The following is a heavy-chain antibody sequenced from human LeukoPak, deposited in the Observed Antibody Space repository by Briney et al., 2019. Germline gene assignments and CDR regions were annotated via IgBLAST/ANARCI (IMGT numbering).Heavy chain of an antibody. CDR1: GFTFDDYA. J-gene: IGHJ4*02. CDR3: AKGGLYYDFWSGPGY. Sequence: PPGGSLRLSCAASGFTFDDYAMHWVRQAPGKGLEWVSGISWNSGSIGYADSVKGRFTISRDNAKNSLYLQMNSLRAEDTALYYCAKGGLYYDFWSGPGYWGQGTLVTVSS. CDR2: ISWNSGSI. V-gene: IGHV3-9*01. D-gene: IGHD3-3*01.